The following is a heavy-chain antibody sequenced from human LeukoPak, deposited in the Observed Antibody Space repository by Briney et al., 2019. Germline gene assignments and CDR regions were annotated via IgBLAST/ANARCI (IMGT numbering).Heavy chain of an antibody. Sequence: PLGSLRLSCAPSGFTFSSYSMNWVRQAPGKGLEWVSSISSSSSYIYYADSVKGRFTISRDNAKNSLYLQMNSLRAEDTAVYYCARSSPHCSSTSCYNDAFDIWGEGTMVTVSS. CDR1: GFTFSSYS. J-gene: IGHJ3*02. D-gene: IGHD2-2*02. CDR2: ISSSSSYI. CDR3: ARSSPHCSSTSCYNDAFDI. V-gene: IGHV3-21*01.